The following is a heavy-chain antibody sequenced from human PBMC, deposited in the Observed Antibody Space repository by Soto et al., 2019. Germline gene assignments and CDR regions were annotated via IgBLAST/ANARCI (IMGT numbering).Heavy chain of an antibody. J-gene: IGHJ4*02. D-gene: IGHD3-16*01. CDR3: ARDQPISRGSPQLATWRSFDY. V-gene: IGHV3-30-3*01. CDR2: ISYDGSNK. CDR1: GFTFSSYA. Sequence: GGSLRLSCAASGFTFSSYAMHWVRQAPGKGLEWVAVISYDGSNKYYADSVKGRFTISRDNSKNTLYLQMNSLRAEDTAVYYCARDQPISRGSPQLATWRSFDYWGQGTLVTVSS.